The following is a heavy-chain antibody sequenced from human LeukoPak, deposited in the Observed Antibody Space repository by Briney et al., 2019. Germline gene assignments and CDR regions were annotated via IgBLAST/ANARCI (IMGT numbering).Heavy chain of an antibody. CDR1: GFTFSSRDW. Sequence: GGSLRLSCVASGFTFSSRDWMTWVRQAPGKGLEWVANIKQDGSEKNYVDSVKGRFTISRDNAKNSLYMQMESLRDEDTAIYYCARDTLEYSNSPDALDIWGQGTMVTVSS. CDR2: IKQDGSEK. D-gene: IGHD4-23*01. V-gene: IGHV3-7*01. CDR3: ARDTLEYSNSPDALDI. J-gene: IGHJ3*02.